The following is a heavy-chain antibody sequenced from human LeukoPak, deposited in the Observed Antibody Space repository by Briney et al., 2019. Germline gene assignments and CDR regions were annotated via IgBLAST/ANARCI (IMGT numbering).Heavy chain of an antibody. CDR1: GGTFGSYA. Sequence: SVKVSCKASGGTFGSYAISWVRQAPGQGLEWMGRIIPILGIENYAQKFQGRVTITADKSTSTAYMELSSLRSEDTAVYYCARDFRSCSSTSCYAGFYWGQGTLVTVSS. V-gene: IGHV1-69*04. J-gene: IGHJ4*02. D-gene: IGHD2-2*01. CDR2: IIPILGIE. CDR3: ARDFRSCSSTSCYAGFY.